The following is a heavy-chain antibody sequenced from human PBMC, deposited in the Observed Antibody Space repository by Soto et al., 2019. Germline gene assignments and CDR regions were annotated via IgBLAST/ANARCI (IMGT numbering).Heavy chain of an antibody. D-gene: IGHD3-16*02. CDR2: IIPIFGTA. CDR1: GGTFSSYA. CDR3: ARVGSMITFGGVIAPYYYGMDV. V-gene: IGHV1-69*13. Sequence: SVKVSCKASGGTFSSYAISWVRQAPGQGLEWMGGIIPIFGTANYAQKFQGRVTITADESTSTAYMELSSLRSEDTAVYYCARVGSMITFGGVIAPYYYGMDVWGQGTTVPVSS. J-gene: IGHJ6*02.